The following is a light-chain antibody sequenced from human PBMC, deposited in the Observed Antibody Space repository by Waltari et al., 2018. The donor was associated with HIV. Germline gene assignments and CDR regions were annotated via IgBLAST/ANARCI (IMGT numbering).Light chain of an antibody. CDR3: SSYAGTNNHVV. CDR2: EVF. Sequence: QSALPQPPSASGSPGQSVTISCTGTSSDAGGYNNVSWYQQHPGKATNLMIYEVFKRPSGVPDRFSGSKSGNTASLTVSGLQAEDEADYYCSSYAGTNNHVVFGGGTKLTVL. J-gene: IGLJ2*01. CDR1: SSDAGGYNN. V-gene: IGLV2-8*01.